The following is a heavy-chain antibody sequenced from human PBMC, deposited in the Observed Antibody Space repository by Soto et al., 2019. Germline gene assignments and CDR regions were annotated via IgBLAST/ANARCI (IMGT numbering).Heavy chain of an antibody. V-gene: IGHV3-30*03. J-gene: IGHJ5*01. CDR3: ARDIWSGDDKWLDS. Sequence: GGSLRLSCTSSTVTINVHGIQWVRQAPGKGLEWVAFISNDGRAQYYADSVKGRFTISRDYSKNTVDLQMNSLRNEETAVYYCARDIWSGDDKWLDSWGPGTLVPVSP. D-gene: IGHD3-3*01. CDR1: TVTINVHG. CDR2: ISNDGRAQ.